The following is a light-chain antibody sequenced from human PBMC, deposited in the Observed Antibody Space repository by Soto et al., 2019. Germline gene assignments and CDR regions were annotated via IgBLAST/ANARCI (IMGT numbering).Light chain of an antibody. J-gene: IGKJ1*01. CDR2: KVS. CDR1: QSLVYSDGNTY. CDR3: MQGTHWPWT. Sequence: DVVMTQSPLSLPVTLGQPASISCRSSQSLVYSDGNTYLNWFQQSPGQSPRRLIYKVSNRDYGVTDRFSGSGSGTDFTLKISRVEAEDVGVYYCMQGTHWPWTFGQGTKVEIK. V-gene: IGKV2-30*01.